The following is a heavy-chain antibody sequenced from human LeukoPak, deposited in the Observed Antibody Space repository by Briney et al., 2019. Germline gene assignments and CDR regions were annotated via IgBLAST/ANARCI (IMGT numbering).Heavy chain of an antibody. D-gene: IGHD3-3*01. V-gene: IGHV4-34*01. CDR3: ARGGSNYDFWSGYQKRKYYYYYGMDV. J-gene: IGHJ6*02. Sequence: SLTCAXYGGSFXGYYWSWIRQPPGKGLEWIGEINHSGSTNYNPSLKSRVTISVDTSKNQFSLKLSSVTAADTAVYYCARGGSNYDFWSGYQKRKYYYYYGMDVWGQGTTVTVSS. CDR2: INHSGST. CDR1: GGSFXGYY.